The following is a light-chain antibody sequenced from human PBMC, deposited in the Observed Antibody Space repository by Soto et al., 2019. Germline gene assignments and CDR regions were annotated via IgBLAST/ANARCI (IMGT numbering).Light chain of an antibody. CDR2: EVS. CDR3: SSYAGANNFV. Sequence: QSALTQPPSASGSPGQSVTISCTGTSSDVGDDNYVSWYQRHPGKAPKLMISEVSKRPSGVPDRFSGSKSGNTASLTVSGLQAEDEADYYCSSYAGANNFVFGTGTTLTVL. CDR1: SSDVGDDNY. J-gene: IGLJ1*01. V-gene: IGLV2-8*01.